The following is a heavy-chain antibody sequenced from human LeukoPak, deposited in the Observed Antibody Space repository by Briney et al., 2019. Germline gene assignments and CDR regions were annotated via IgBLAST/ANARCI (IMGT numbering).Heavy chain of an antibody. CDR1: GYTFTSYD. CDR3: ARGRYFATGYYYYGMDV. D-gene: IGHD1-26*01. V-gene: IGHV1-8*01. CDR2: MNPNSGNT. J-gene: IGHJ6*02. Sequence: GSVKVSCKASGYTFTSYDINWVRQATGQGLEWMGWMNPNSGNTGYAQKFQGRVTMTRNTSISTAYMELSSLRSEDTAVYYCARGRYFATGYYYYGMDVWGQGTTVTVSS.